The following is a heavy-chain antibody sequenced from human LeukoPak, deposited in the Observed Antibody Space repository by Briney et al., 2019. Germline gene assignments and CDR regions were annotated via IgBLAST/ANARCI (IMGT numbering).Heavy chain of an antibody. J-gene: IGHJ4*02. CDR3: ARDYDYIWGSYFDY. CDR2: IYSGGST. V-gene: IGHV3-53*01. Sequence: GGSLRLSCAASGFTVRNNYVSWVRQAPGKGLEWVSFIYSGGSTHYADSVKGRFTISRDNSKNTVYLQMNSLRAEVTAVYYCARDYDYIWGSYFDYWGQGTLVTVSS. CDR1: GFTVRNNY. D-gene: IGHD3-16*01.